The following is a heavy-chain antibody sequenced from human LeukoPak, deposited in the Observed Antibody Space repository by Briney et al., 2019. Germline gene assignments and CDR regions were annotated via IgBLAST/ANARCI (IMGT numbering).Heavy chain of an antibody. Sequence: AGGSLRLSCAPSGFIFTTYWMTWARQAPGEGLGWLANIKQDGGETYYVDSVEGRFTIFRDNSKNSLYLQMINLSAEDTAMYYCASSVFSFSGSQWDPFDIWGQGTMVTVSS. CDR1: GFIFTTYW. CDR3: ASSVFSFSGSQWDPFDI. J-gene: IGHJ3*02. D-gene: IGHD6-19*01. V-gene: IGHV3-7*03. CDR2: IKQDGGET.